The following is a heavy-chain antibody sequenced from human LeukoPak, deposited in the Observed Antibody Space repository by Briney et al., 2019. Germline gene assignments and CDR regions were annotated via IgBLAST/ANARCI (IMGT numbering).Heavy chain of an antibody. CDR3: ARGRGDYGSLPYYFDY. D-gene: IGHD3-10*01. CDR1: GFTFDSYW. Sequence: GGSLRLSCAASGFTFDSYWMSWVRQAPGKGLEWVANIKQDGSEKYYVDSVKGRFTISRDNAKNSLYLQMNSLRAEDTAVYYCARGRGDYGSLPYYFDYWGQGTLVTVSS. CDR2: IKQDGSEK. V-gene: IGHV3-7*01. J-gene: IGHJ4*02.